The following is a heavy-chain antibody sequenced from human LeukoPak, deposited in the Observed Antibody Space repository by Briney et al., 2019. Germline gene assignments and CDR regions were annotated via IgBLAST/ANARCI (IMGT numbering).Heavy chain of an antibody. V-gene: IGHV4-59*01. CDR2: IYYSGST. CDR3: ARVTGYMIEDYFDY. J-gene: IGHJ4*02. D-gene: IGHD3-22*01. CDR1: GGSISSYY. Sequence: NPSETLFLTCTVSGGSISSYYWSWIRQPPGKGLEWIGYIYYSGSTNYNPSLKSRVTISVDTSKNQFSLRLRSVTAADTAVYYCARVTGYMIEDYFDYWGQGTLVTVSS.